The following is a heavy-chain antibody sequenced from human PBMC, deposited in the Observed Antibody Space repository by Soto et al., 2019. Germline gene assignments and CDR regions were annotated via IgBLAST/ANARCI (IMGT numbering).Heavy chain of an antibody. J-gene: IGHJ6*03. CDR2: INHSGST. V-gene: IGHV4-34*01. CDR3: ARGHGEKYCSSTSCYAYYYYYMDV. CDR1: GGSFSGYY. D-gene: IGHD2-2*01. Sequence: PSETLSLTCAVYGGSFSGYYWSWIRQPPGKGLEWIGEINHSGSTNYNPSLKSRVTISVDTSKNQFSLKLSSVTAADTAVYYCARGHGEKYCSSTSCYAYYYYYMDVWGKGTTVTVSS.